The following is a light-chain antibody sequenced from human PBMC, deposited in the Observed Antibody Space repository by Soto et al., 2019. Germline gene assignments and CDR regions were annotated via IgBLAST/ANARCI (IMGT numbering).Light chain of an antibody. CDR3: SSYTSSSTLV. J-gene: IGLJ1*01. V-gene: IGLV2-14*02. CDR2: EVS. Sequence: SVLTQPASVSGSPGQSITISCTGTSSDVGSYNLVSWYQQHPGKAPKLMIYEVSNRPSGVSNRFSGSKSGNTASLTISGLQAEDEADYYCSSYTSSSTLVFGTGTKVTVL. CDR1: SSDVGSYNL.